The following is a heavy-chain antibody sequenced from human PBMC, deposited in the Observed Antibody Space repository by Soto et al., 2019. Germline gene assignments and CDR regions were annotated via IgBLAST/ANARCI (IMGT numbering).Heavy chain of an antibody. J-gene: IGHJ3*02. CDR1: NASISSRKW. CDR2: IYHSGSI. Sequence: QVQLQESGRGLVKPSGTLSLTCTVSNASISSRKWWTWVRQTPGKGLEWIGEIYHSGSINHNPSLKSRVTMSVDKSNNQFSLKMTSVTAADTAVYYCASKFGELLADAFDIWGQGTVVTVSS. D-gene: IGHD3-10*01. V-gene: IGHV4-4*02. CDR3: ASKFGELLADAFDI.